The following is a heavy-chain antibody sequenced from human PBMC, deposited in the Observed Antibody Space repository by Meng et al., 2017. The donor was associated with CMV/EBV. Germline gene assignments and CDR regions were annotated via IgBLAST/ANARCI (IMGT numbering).Heavy chain of an antibody. CDR3: ARGVGATGKADY. V-gene: IGHV4-34*01. Sequence: QLQQWVAGLLKPSETLSLTCAVCGGSVSGYYWSWIRQPPGKGLEWIGEINHSGSTNYNPSLKSRVTISVDTSKNQFSLKLSSVTAADTAVYYCARGVGATGKADYWGQGTLVTVSS. J-gene: IGHJ4*02. CDR2: INHSGST. D-gene: IGHD1-26*01. CDR1: GGSVSGYY.